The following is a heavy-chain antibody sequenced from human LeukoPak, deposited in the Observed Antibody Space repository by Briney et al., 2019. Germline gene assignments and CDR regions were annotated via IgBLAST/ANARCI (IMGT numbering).Heavy chain of an antibody. CDR3: ARADSSIAARLSRSSIFNYYYYMDV. CDR1: GFFYSAFW. Sequence: GGSLRLSCAGSGFFYSAFWMRWVRQVPGKGLEWVANIKQDGSEKYYVASVKGRFTISRDNAKNSLYLQMNSLRAEDTAVYYCARADSSIAARLSRSSIFNYYYYMDVWGKGTTVTVSS. J-gene: IGHJ6*03. CDR2: IKQDGSEK. D-gene: IGHD6-6*01. V-gene: IGHV3-7*01.